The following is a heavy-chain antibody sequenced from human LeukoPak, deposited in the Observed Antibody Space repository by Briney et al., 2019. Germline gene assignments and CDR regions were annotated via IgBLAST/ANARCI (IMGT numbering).Heavy chain of an antibody. J-gene: IGHJ4*02. CDR2: VNSAGTSK. CDR3: ARGRNAGGPYYSDY. D-gene: IGHD4-23*01. CDR1: GFTFSTYA. Sequence: KPGRSLRLSCAASGFTFSTYAINWVRQAPGKGLEWVSSVNSAGTSKKYADSLKGRFTISRDNAKNSLFLQLSSLRDEDTAVYYCARGRNAGGPYYSDYWGQGTLVTVSS. V-gene: IGHV3-21*01.